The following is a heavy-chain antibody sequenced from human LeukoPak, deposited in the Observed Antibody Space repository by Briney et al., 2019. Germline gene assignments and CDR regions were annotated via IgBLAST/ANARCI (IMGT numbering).Heavy chain of an antibody. CDR2: IWLHESNQ. Sequence: GGALMLCCWVPVFMFSSQRRQWGPRARGWVREWVAVIWLHESNQFYADSVKGRFPISRDNSKTTLYLPMNSLRAEDTAVYYCARGPYSSTWYYFEYWGQGTLVTVSS. CDR1: VFMFSSQR. CDR3: ARGPYSSTWYYFEY. D-gene: IGHD6-13*01. J-gene: IGHJ4*02. V-gene: IGHV3-33*01.